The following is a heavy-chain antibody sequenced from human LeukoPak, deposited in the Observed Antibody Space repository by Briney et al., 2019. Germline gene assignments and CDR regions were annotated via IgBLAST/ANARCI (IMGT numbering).Heavy chain of an antibody. Sequence: SETLSLTCTVSGYSISSGYYWGWIRQPPGKGLEWIGSIYHSGSTYYNPSLKNRVTISVDTSKNQFSLKLSSVTAADTAVYYCARGEYSSGWYSEIDYWGQGTLVTVSS. V-gene: IGHV4-38-2*02. D-gene: IGHD6-19*01. CDR3: ARGEYSSGWYSEIDY. J-gene: IGHJ4*02. CDR2: IYHSGST. CDR1: GYSISSGYY.